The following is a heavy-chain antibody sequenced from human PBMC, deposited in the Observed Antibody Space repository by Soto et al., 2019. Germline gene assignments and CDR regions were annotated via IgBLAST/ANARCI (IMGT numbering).Heavy chain of an antibody. CDR1: GFTVSSNY. J-gene: IGHJ4*02. Sequence: ESGGGLVPPGGSLRLSCAASGFTVSSNYMNWVRQAPGKGLEWVSIIYGAASTYYADSVKGRFTISRDNSKNTLYLQMNSLRAEDTAVYYCARDGPSRSRYYFDYWGQGTLVTVSS. V-gene: IGHV3-66*01. CDR3: ARDGPSRSRYYFDY. D-gene: IGHD6-13*01. CDR2: IYGAAST.